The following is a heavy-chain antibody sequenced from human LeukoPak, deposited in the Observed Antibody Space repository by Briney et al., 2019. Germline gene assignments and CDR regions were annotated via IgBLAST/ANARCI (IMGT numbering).Heavy chain of an antibody. J-gene: IGHJ4*02. CDR2: ISSSGSTI. Sequence: PGGSLRLSCAASGFTFSSYEMNWVRQAPGKGLEWVSYISSSGSTIYYADSVKGRFTISRDKAKNSLYLQMNSLRAEDTAVYYCARSSIRFGELFDYWGQGTLVTVSS. CDR1: GFTFSSYE. D-gene: IGHD3-10*01. CDR3: ARSSIRFGELFDY. V-gene: IGHV3-48*03.